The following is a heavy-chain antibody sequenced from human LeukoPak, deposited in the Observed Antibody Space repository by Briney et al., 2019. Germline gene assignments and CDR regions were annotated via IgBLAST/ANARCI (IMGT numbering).Heavy chain of an antibody. V-gene: IGHV3-30*04. CDR2: ISYDGSNK. D-gene: IGHD2-2*01. CDR1: GFTFSSYA. J-gene: IGHJ4*02. Sequence: GGSLRLSCAASGFTFSSYAMHWVRQAPGKGLECVAVISYDGSNKYYADSVKGRFTISRDNSKNTLYLQMNSLRAEDTAVYYCARGSGIVVVPAVLHWGQGTLVTVSS. CDR3: ARGSGIVVVPAVLH.